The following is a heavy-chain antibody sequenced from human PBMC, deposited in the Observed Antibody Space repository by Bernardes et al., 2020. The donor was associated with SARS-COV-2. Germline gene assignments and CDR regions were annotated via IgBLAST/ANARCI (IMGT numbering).Heavy chain of an antibody. Sequence: GGSLRLSCAASAFSFGDHSMNWVRQVPGKGLEWVSSVSGSNSYKYYADSVRGRFTISRDNANNFLFLQMNSLRVDDTAVYYCARDRGRAPLMYWHFDLWGRGTSV. D-gene: IGHD3-10*01. V-gene: IGHV3-21*06. J-gene: IGHJ2*01. CDR2: VSGSNSYK. CDR1: AFSFGDHS. CDR3: ARDRGRAPLMYWHFDL.